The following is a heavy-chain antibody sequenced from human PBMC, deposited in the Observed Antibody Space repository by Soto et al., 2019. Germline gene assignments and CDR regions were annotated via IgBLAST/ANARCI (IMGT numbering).Heavy chain of an antibody. D-gene: IGHD5-18*01. J-gene: IGHJ4*02. Sequence: QVQLQESGPGLVKPSETLSLTCTVSGDSMNSYYWSWIRQPPGKGLEWIGYVYYIGSSNYNPSFKSRVTMSVDASKNQFSLKLSSVTAADTAVYYCARGSGNSWDHYYFDSWGQGSLVTVSS. CDR3: ARGSGNSWDHYYFDS. CDR2: VYYIGSS. V-gene: IGHV4-59*01. CDR1: GDSMNSYY.